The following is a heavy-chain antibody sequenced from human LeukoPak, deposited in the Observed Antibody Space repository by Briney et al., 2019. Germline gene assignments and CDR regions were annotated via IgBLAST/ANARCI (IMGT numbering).Heavy chain of an antibody. CDR3: ARYITIDYADYGAVEKTAFDI. Sequence: SETLSLTCTVSDDSISDYYWSWIRQSPGKGLEWIGYIYYTGSINYNPSLKSRVTISVDTSKSQFSPKLNSVTAADTAMYYCARYITIDYADYGAVEKTAFDIWGQGTMVTVSS. CDR2: IYYTGSI. J-gene: IGHJ3*02. V-gene: IGHV4-59*01. D-gene: IGHD4-17*01. CDR1: DDSISDYY.